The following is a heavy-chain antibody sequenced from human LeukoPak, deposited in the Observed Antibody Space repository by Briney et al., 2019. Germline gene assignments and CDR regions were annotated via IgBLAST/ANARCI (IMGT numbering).Heavy chain of an antibody. D-gene: IGHD4-17*01. CDR3: AKDTHGDYGDAFDI. Sequence: PGGSLRLSCAASGFTFSSYAMHWVRQAPGKGLEWVSGISWNSGSIGYADSVKGRFTISRDNAKNSLYLQMNSLRAEDTALYYCAKDTHGDYGDAFDIWGQGTMVTVSS. CDR1: GFTFSSYA. CDR2: ISWNSGSI. V-gene: IGHV3-9*01. J-gene: IGHJ3*02.